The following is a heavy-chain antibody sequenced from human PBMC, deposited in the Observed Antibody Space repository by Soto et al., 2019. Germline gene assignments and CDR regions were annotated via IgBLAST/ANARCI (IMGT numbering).Heavy chain of an antibody. V-gene: IGHV1-69*01. CDR3: ARDDGWNYRYYDMEV. D-gene: IGHD1-7*01. CDR1: GDTFSSYS. Sequence: QVQLVQSGAEVKKPGSSVKVSCKAPGDTFSSYSITWVRQAPGQGLEWMGGIIPVFGSANYAQKFQGRVTITADESTRTAYMELNSLRSQDTAVYFCARDDGWNYRYYDMEVWGPGTTVTVSS. J-gene: IGHJ6*02. CDR2: IIPVFGSA.